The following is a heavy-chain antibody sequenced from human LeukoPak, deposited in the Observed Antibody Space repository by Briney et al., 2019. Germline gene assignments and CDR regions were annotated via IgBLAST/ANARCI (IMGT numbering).Heavy chain of an antibody. Sequence: GGSLRLSCAVSGFTFSTYAMNWVRQAPGKGLECVSPITGSGGSTSYTDSVKGRFTISRDNSKNTLYLQMNSLRAEDTAVYYCARGRNTGRQFYFDYWGQGTLVTVAS. CDR1: GFTFSTYA. CDR2: ITGSGGST. D-gene: IGHD5-18*01. J-gene: IGHJ4*02. V-gene: IGHV3-23*01. CDR3: ARGRNTGRQFYFDY.